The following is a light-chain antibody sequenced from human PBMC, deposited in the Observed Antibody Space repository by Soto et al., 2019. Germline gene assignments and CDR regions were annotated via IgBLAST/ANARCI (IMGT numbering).Light chain of an antibody. V-gene: IGKV1-9*01. CDR3: QQFHSYPRT. Sequence: DIHLTQATSFLSASVGDRVTITCRASQGIASSLAWYQQKAGKAPKLLIYAASTLESGVPSRFSGSGPGTEFTLTISSLQPEDFAIYYCQQFHSYPRTFGGGTKVEIK. CDR2: AAS. J-gene: IGKJ4*01. CDR1: QGIASS.